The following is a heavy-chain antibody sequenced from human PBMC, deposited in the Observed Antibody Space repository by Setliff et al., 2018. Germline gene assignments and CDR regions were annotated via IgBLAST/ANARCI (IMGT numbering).Heavy chain of an antibody. J-gene: IGHJ6*02. CDR2: ISYRGNT. CDR1: GGRISGSNHY. Sequence: SETLSLTCTVSGGRISGSNHYWGWVRQSPGEGLEWIGSISYRGNTFYNPSLTSRVTISLDTSKKQLSLKLTSLSAADTAVYYCTRDQDLRWCKAGTGCYYNYYGLDVWGQGTTVTVSS. D-gene: IGHD2-8*02. V-gene: IGHV4-39*07. CDR3: TRDQDLRWCKAGTGCYYNYYGLDV.